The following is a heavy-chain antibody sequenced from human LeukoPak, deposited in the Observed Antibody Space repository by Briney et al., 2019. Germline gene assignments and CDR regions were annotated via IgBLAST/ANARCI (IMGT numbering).Heavy chain of an antibody. CDR2: INSDGSST. V-gene: IGHV3-74*01. D-gene: IGHD1-20*01. CDR3: AIYNWNSRRDLDY. CDR1: GFTFSSYW. J-gene: IGHJ4*02. Sequence: PGGSLRLSCAASGFTFSSYWMHWVRQAPGKGLVWVSRINSDGSSTSYADSVKGRFTISRDNAKNTLYLQMNSLRAEDTAVYYCAIYNWNSRRDLDYWGQGTLVTVTS.